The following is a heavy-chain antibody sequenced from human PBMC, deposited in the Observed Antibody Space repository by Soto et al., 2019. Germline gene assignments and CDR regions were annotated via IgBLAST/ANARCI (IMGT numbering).Heavy chain of an antibody. CDR1: GGSISSGEFY. Sequence: QVQLQGSGPGLVKPSQTLSLTCTVSGGSISSGEFYWSWIRQHPGKGLEYIGYIHHSGDTYYNPSLRSRLAILVDTSKNQFSLEVTSVTAADTAVYYCARGFLYRDYCLDSWCQGTLVTVSS. CDR2: IHHSGDT. J-gene: IGHJ4*02. D-gene: IGHD4-17*01. CDR3: ARGFLYRDYCLDS. V-gene: IGHV4-31*03.